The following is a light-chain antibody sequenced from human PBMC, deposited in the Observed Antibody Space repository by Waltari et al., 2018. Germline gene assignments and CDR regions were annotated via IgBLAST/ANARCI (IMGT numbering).Light chain of an antibody. CDR3: QQYYSTPYS. CDR2: WAS. V-gene: IGKV4-1*01. CDR1: QRVLYSSNNKNY. Sequence: DFVMTQSPDSLAVSLGERATINCTSSQRVLYSSNNKNYLAWYQQKPGQPPKLLIHWASTRESGVPDRFSGSGSGTDFTLTISSLQAEDVAVYYCQQYYSTPYSFGQGTKLEIK. J-gene: IGKJ2*01.